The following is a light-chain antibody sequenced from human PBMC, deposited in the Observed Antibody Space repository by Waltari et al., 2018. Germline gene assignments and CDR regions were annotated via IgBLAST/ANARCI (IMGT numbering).Light chain of an antibody. CDR3: QLWDKSSDPPYV. Sequence: CGANNIGSKSVHWYQKKPGQAPVPVVYDDSDRPSGIPERFSGSNSGNTATLTITRVEAGDEADYYCQLWDKSSDPPYVFGPGTKVTVL. J-gene: IGLJ1*01. V-gene: IGLV3-21*02. CDR2: DDS. CDR1: NIGSKS.